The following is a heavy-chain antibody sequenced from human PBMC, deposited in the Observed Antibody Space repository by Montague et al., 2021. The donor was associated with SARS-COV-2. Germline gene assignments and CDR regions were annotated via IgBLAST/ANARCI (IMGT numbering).Heavy chain of an antibody. Sequence: SETLSLTCAVYGGSFSGYYWSWIRQPPGKGLEWIGEINHSGSTNYNPSLKSRVTISVDTSKNQISLKLSSVTAADTAVYYCARARQDVVVPTLGIGAYYYYYYMDVWGKGTTVTVSS. J-gene: IGHJ6*03. V-gene: IGHV4-34*01. D-gene: IGHD2-2*01. CDR1: GGSFSGYY. CDR3: ARARQDVVVPTLGIGAYYYYYYMDV. CDR2: INHSGST.